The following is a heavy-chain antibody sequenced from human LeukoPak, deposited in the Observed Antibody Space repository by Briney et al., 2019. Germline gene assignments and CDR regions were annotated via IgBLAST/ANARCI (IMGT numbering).Heavy chain of an antibody. CDR3: GRRTRGYHDY. CDR1: LYTFTSYG. D-gene: IGHD5-12*01. V-gene: IGHV1-18*01. Sequence: ASVNVSCKASLYTFTSYGTTWVRPAPGQGLEWIGWISAYNGNTNYAQKLQGRVTMTTKTYTNITYMELRSLRSDDTAVYYCGRRTRGYHDYWGQGTLVTVSS. CDR2: ISAYNGNT. J-gene: IGHJ4*02.